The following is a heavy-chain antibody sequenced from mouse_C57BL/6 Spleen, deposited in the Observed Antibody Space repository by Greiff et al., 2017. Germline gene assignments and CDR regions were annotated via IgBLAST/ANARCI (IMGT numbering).Heavy chain of an antibody. CDR3: ARFTTVVEGYYFDY. J-gene: IGHJ2*01. CDR2: ISSGSSTI. Sequence: EVQLKESGGGLVKPGGSLKLSCAASGFTFSDYGMHWVRQAPEKGLEWVAYISSGSSTIYYADTVKGRFTISRDNAKNTLFLQMTSLRSEDTAMYYCARFTTVVEGYYFDYWGQGTTLTVSS. D-gene: IGHD1-1*01. V-gene: IGHV5-17*01. CDR1: GFTFSDYG.